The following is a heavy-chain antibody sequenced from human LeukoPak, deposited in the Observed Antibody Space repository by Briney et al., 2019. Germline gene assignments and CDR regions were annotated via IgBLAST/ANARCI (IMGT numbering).Heavy chain of an antibody. CDR3: ARGSLHGANAHAFDI. CDR2: ISAYNGNT. V-gene: IGHV1-18*04. Sequence: GASVQVSCKASGYTFTDYSMYWVRQVPGQGLEWMGWISAYNGNTNYAQKLQGRATMTTDTSTSTAYMELRSLRSDDTAVYYCARGSLHGANAHAFDIWGQGQWSPSLQ. J-gene: IGHJ3*02. D-gene: IGHD4/OR15-4a*01. CDR1: GYTFTDYS.